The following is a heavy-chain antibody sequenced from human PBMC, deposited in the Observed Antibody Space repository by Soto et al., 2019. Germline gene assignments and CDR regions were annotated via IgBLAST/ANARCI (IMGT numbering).Heavy chain of an antibody. D-gene: IGHD4-17*01. CDR2: ISVIPGIT. V-gene: IGHV3-23*01. CDR3: SKWSVYGDV. CDR1: GFTMSTYS. Sequence: EMQLLESGGGLVQPGGSLRLSCAASGFTMSTYSVTWVRQAPGKGLEWVSGISVIPGITFYADSVKGRFTISRDSSKNAVYLQMNSLRAEDTAMYFCSKWSVYGDVWGQGTLVTVSS. J-gene: IGHJ4*02.